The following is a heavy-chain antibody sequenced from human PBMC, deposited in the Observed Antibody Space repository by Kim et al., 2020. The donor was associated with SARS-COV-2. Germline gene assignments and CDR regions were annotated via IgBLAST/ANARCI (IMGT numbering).Heavy chain of an antibody. CDR3: ARDRGDYDDSSGYYWGFDY. J-gene: IGHJ4*02. V-gene: IGHV1-18*04. CDR1: GYTFTSYG. CDR2: ISAYNGNT. D-gene: IGHD3-22*01. Sequence: ASVKVSCKASGYTFTSYGISWVRQAPGQGLEWMGWISAYNGNTNYAQKLQGRVTMTTDTSTSTAYMELRSLRSDDTAVYYCARDRGDYDDSSGYYWGFDYWGQGTLVTVSS.